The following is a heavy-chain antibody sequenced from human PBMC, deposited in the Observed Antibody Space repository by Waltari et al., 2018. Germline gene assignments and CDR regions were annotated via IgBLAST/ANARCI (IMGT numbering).Heavy chain of an antibody. CDR3: AGDYDFWSGSSPYYGMDV. D-gene: IGHD3-3*01. CDR2: ISSSGSTI. V-gene: IGHV3-48*03. CDR1: GFTFSSYE. Sequence: EVQLVESGGGLVQPGGSLRLSCAASGFTFSSYEMNWVRQAPGKGLEWVSYISSSGSTIDYGDSVKGRFTISRDNAKNSLYLQMNSLRAEDTAVYYCAGDYDFWSGSSPYYGMDVWGQGTTVTVSS. J-gene: IGHJ6*02.